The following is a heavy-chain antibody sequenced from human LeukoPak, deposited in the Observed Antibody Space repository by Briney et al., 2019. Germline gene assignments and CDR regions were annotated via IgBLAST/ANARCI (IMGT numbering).Heavy chain of an antibody. D-gene: IGHD2-15*01. CDR3: AREHSYCSGGSCYSYYYGMDV. CDR2: ISAYNGNT. V-gene: IGHV1-18*01. Sequence: GASVKVSCKASGYTFTSYGISWVRQAPGQGLEWMGWISAYNGNTNYARKLQGRVTMTTDTSTSTAYMELRSLRSDDTAVYYCAREHSYCSGGSCYSYYYGMDVWGQGTTVTVSS. CDR1: GYTFTSYG. J-gene: IGHJ6*02.